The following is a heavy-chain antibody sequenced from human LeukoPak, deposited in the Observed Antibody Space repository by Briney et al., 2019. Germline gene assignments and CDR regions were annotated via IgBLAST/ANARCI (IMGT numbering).Heavy chain of an antibody. CDR3: ASYAKDIVVLPAASIYWYFDL. CDR2: INHSGST. Sequence: SETLSLTCAVYGGSFSGYYWSCIRQPPGKGLEWIGEINHSGSTNYNPSLKSRVTISVDTSKNQFSLKLSSVTAADTAVYYCASYAKDIVVLPAASIYWYFDLWGRGTLVTVSS. D-gene: IGHD2-2*01. J-gene: IGHJ2*01. V-gene: IGHV4-34*01. CDR1: GGSFSGYY.